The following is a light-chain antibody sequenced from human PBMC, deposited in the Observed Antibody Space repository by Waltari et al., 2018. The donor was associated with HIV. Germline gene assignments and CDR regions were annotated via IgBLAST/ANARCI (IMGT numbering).Light chain of an antibody. CDR1: QGISSH. J-gene: IGKJ1*01. Sequence: DIQMTQSPSSLSSSVVDRITITCRASQGISSHLNWYQQKPGKAPQLLIYAVSNLQSGVPSRFSGSKSGTDFRLTISSLQPEDFATYFCKQSYSLPPFGQGTKVAIK. V-gene: IGKV1-39*01. CDR3: KQSYSLPP. CDR2: AVS.